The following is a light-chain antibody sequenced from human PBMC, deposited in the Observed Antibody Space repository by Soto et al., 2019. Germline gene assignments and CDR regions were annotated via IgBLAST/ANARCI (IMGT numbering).Light chain of an antibody. J-gene: IGLJ3*02. CDR3: LLSYTGARSGV. CDR2: DTK. Sequence: QAVVTQEPSLTVSPGGTVTLTCGSSTGAVTSGHYPYWFQQKPGQAPRTLIYDTKNKHSWTPARLSGSLLGGKAALTLSGAQPEDEAEYYCLLSYTGARSGVFGGGTKLTVL. CDR1: TGAVTSGHY. V-gene: IGLV7-46*01.